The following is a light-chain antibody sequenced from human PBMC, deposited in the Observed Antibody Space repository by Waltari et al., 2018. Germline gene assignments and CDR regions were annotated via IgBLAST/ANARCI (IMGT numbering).Light chain of an antibody. Sequence: QTMLTQPPSASGTPGQRVTLSCSGSSANIGNNFVNWYQQLPETAPKLLIYSDRQRPSGVPDRFSASKSCTSASLAISGLQSEDEGLYYCSSWDDSRNTVVFGGGTKLTVL. J-gene: IGLJ2*01. CDR2: SDR. V-gene: IGLV1-44*01. CDR3: SSWDDSRNTVV. CDR1: SANIGNNF.